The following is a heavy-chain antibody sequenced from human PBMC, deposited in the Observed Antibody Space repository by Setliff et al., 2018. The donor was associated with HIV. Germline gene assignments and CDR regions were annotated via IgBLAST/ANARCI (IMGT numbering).Heavy chain of an antibody. CDR2: INHSGST. CDR1: GGSFSDYY. D-gene: IGHD4-17*01. Sequence: SETLSLTCAVYGGSFSDYYWSWIRQPPGKGLEWIGEINHSGSTNYSPSLKNRVTMSVDNSKNQFSLMVRSVTAADTAVYYCARDWRAYGVLGSWGQGMLVTVSS. CDR3: ARDWRAYGVLGS. V-gene: IGHV4-34*01. J-gene: IGHJ4*02.